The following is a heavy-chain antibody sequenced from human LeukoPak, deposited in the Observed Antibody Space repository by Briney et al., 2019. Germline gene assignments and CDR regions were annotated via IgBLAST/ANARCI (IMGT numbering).Heavy chain of an antibody. V-gene: IGHV1-2*02. CDR2: INPNSGGT. CDR3: ARGGHIVVVTAIF. CDR1: GYTFTGYY. D-gene: IGHD2-21*02. Sequence: ASVKVSCKASGYTFTGYYMHWVRQAPGQGLEWMGWINPNSGGTNYAQKFQGRVTMTRDTSISTAYMELSRLRSDDTAVYYCARGGHIVVVTAIFWSQGTLVTVSS. J-gene: IGHJ4*02.